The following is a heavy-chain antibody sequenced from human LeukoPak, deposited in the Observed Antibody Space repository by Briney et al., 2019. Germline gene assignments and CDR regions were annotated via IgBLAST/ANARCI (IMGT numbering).Heavy chain of an antibody. D-gene: IGHD3-10*01. Sequence: GGSLRLSCAASGFTFDLYSVNWVRQAPGKGLEWVSSISPTSSSKYYADSLRGRFAISRDNAKNSLYLQMGGLRAEDTAMYYCARGTLSHSGIIDYWGHGTLVTVSS. CDR3: ARGTLSHSGIIDY. CDR2: ISPTSSSK. CDR1: GFTFDLYS. J-gene: IGHJ4*01. V-gene: IGHV3-21*01.